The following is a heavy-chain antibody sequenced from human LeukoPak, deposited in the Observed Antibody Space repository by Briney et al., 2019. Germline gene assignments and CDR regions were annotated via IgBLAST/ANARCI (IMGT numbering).Heavy chain of an antibody. V-gene: IGHV4-34*01. CDR3: ARGSVRGYSAYGQWYYFDY. CDR1: GGSFSGYY. D-gene: IGHD5-12*01. J-gene: IGHJ4*02. CDR2: INHSGST. Sequence: SETLSLTCAVYGGSFSGYYWSWIRQPPGKGLEWIGEINHSGSTNYYPSLKSRVTISVDTSKNQFSLKLSSVTAAGTAVYYCARGSVRGYSAYGQWYYFDYWGQGTLVTVSS.